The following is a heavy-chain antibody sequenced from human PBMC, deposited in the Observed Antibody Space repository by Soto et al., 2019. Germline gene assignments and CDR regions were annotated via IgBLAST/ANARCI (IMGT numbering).Heavy chain of an antibody. CDR3: AREGGSYRDAFDI. V-gene: IGHV3-30*03. CDR1: GFTFSSYG. CDR2: ISYDGSNK. Sequence: QVQLVESGGGVVQPGRSLRLSCAASGFTFSSYGMHWVRQAPGKGLEWVAVISYDGSNKYYADSVKGRFTISRDNSKNTLYLQMNSLRAEDTAVYYCAREGGSYRDAFDIWGQGTMVTVSS. D-gene: IGHD1-26*01. J-gene: IGHJ3*02.